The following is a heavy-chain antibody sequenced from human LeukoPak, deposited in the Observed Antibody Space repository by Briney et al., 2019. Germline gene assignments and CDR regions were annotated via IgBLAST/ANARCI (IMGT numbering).Heavy chain of an antibody. CDR3: AREGKLYGPSETWYFDL. V-gene: IGHV3-11*06. D-gene: IGHD4-17*01. J-gene: IGHJ2*01. CDR2: ISSSSSYT. CDR1: GLTFSDYY. Sequence: PGGSLRLSCAASGLTFSDYYMSWIRQAPGKGLEWVSYISSSSSYTNYADSVKGRFTISRDNAKNSLYLQMNSLRAEDTAVYYCAREGKLYGPSETWYFDLWGRGTLVTVSS.